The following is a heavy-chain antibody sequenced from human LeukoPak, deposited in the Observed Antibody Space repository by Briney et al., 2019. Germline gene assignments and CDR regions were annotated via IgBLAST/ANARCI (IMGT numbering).Heavy chain of an antibody. CDR2: VYHSGST. CDR1: GGSISSSSYY. CDR3: ARQADSDAFDI. Sequence: SETLSLTCTVSGGSISSSSYYWGWIRQPPGKGLGWIGYVYHSGSTYYNPSLKSRVTISVDTSKNQFSLKLSSVTAADTAVYYCARQADSDAFDIWGQGTMVTVSS. V-gene: IGHV4-39*01. J-gene: IGHJ3*02.